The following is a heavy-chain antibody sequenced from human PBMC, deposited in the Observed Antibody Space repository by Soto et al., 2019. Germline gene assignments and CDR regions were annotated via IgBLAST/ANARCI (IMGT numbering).Heavy chain of an antibody. CDR2: INPTDGSA. D-gene: IGHD1-1*01. Sequence: QVQLVQSGAEVKKPGASVKVSCKASGYTFTSCSMHWVRQAPGQGLEWVGIINPTDGSATYAQRFRGRVTMTRDTSTSTVYVELSSLRSDDTAVYFCARAGNAYYHYYMDVWGKGTTVTVSS. J-gene: IGHJ6*03. CDR3: ARAGNAYYHYYMDV. CDR1: GYTFTSCS. V-gene: IGHV1-46*03.